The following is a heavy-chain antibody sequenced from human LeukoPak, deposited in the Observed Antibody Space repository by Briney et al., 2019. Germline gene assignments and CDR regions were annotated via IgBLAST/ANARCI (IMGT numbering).Heavy chain of an antibody. CDR1: GGSISSGGYS. CDR2: IYHSGST. J-gene: IGHJ3*02. CDR3: AREQEDFWSGYYVNHDAFDI. Sequence: SETLSLTCAVSGGSISSGGYSWSWIRQPPGKGLEWIGYIYHSGSTYYNPSLKSRVTISVDRSKNQFSLKLSSVTAADTAEYYCAREQEDFWSGYYVNHDAFDIWGQGTMVTVSS. V-gene: IGHV4-30-2*01. D-gene: IGHD3-3*01.